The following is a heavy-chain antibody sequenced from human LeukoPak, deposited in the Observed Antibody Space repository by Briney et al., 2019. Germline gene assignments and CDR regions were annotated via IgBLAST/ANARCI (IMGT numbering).Heavy chain of an antibody. Sequence: TSQTLSFTCTVSGGSISSGGYYWSWIRQHPGEGLEWIGYIYYSGSTYYNPSLKSRVTISVDTSKNQFSLKLSSVTAADTAVYYCARVGLLVTANSVPIDYYGMDVWGQGTTVTVSS. V-gene: IGHV4-31*03. CDR3: ARVGLLVTANSVPIDYYGMDV. CDR2: IYYSGST. CDR1: GGSISSGGYY. J-gene: IGHJ6*02. D-gene: IGHD2-21*02.